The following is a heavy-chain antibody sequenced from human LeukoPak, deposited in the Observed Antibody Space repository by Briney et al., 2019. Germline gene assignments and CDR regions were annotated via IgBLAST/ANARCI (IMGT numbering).Heavy chain of an antibody. CDR1: GFTVSSNY. J-gene: IGHJ4*02. Sequence: AGGSLRLSCVASGFTVSSNYMSWVRQAPGKGLEWVSIIYSGGTTYYADSVKGRFTISRDNSKNTVYLQMNSLRAEDTAVYYCAKDRGIAAAGTLDYWGQGTLVTVSS. CDR2: IYSGGTT. CDR3: AKDRGIAAAGTLDY. D-gene: IGHD6-13*01. V-gene: IGHV3-66*01.